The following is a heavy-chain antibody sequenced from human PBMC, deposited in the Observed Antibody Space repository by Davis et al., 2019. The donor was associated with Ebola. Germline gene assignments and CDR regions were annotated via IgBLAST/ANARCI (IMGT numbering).Heavy chain of an antibody. CDR1: GYTFAHYY. Sequence: AASVKVSCKASGYTFAHYYMHWVRQAPGQGFEWMGIVNPGGDFTSYAQRFQGRVTMTTDTSTGTFYMELSRLTSDDTAMYYCARDISGGSDWGDYWGQGTLVTVSS. D-gene: IGHD5-12*01. CDR3: ARDISGGSDWGDY. J-gene: IGHJ4*02. V-gene: IGHV1-46*03. CDR2: VNPGGDFT.